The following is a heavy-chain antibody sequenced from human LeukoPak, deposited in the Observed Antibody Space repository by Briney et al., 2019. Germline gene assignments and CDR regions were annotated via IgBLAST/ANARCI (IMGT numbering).Heavy chain of an antibody. CDR1: GGSFSGYY. Sequence: SETLSLTCAVYGGSFSGYYWSWIRQPPGKGLEWIGGINHSGSTNYNPSLKSRVTISVDTSKNQFSLKLSSVTAADTAVYYCARGAGWLQLAYFDYWGQGTLVTVSS. D-gene: IGHD5-24*01. J-gene: IGHJ4*02. CDR2: INHSGST. CDR3: ARGAGWLQLAYFDY. V-gene: IGHV4-34*01.